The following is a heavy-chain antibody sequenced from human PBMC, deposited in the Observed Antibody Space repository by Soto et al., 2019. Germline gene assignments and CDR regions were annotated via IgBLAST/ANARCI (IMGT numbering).Heavy chain of an antibody. CDR2: ISGSGGTA. V-gene: IGHV3-23*01. Sequence: EVQLLESGGGSVQPGGSLRLSCAASGFTFSSYAMHWVRRPPGKGLEWVSSISGSGGTAYYADSVKGRFSISRDSLVNTLYLQMNILRAEDTAVYYCAKGRGQTGNIDYWGQGTLVTVSP. CDR1: GFTFSSYA. J-gene: IGHJ4*02. D-gene: IGHD3-10*01. CDR3: AKGRGQTGNIDY.